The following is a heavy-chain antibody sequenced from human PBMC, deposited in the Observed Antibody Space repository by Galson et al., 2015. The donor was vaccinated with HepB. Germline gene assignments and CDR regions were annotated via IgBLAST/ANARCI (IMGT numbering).Heavy chain of an antibody. Sequence: ETLSLTCAVSGGSFRSFSPYYWSWARQPPGKGLEWIGEINHSGSTNYNPSLKSRVTISIDTSKNQFSLKLSSVTAADTAVYYCARAPARTLYGSGSWRDVDYWGQGTLVTVSS. D-gene: IGHD3-10*01. CDR1: GGSFRSFSPYY. CDR3: ARAPARTLYGSGSWRDVDY. J-gene: IGHJ4*02. V-gene: IGHV4-34*01. CDR2: INHSGST.